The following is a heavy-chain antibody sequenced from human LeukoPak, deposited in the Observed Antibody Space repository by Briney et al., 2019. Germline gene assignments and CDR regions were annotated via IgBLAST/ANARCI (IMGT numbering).Heavy chain of an antibody. J-gene: IGHJ4*02. CDR2: IYPGDSDT. Sequence: GESLKISCKGSGYSITTYWIGWVRQMPGKGLEWMGIIYPGDSDTRYSPSFQGQVTISADKSISTAYLQWSSLKASDTAMYYCARSIAAAGLYYFDYWGQGTLVTVSS. D-gene: IGHD6-13*01. V-gene: IGHV5-51*01. CDR1: GYSITTYW. CDR3: ARSIAAAGLYYFDY.